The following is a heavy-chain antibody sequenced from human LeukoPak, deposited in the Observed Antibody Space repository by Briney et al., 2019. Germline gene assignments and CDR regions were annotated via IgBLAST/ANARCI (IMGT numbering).Heavy chain of an antibody. CDR2: ISSSSSYI. J-gene: IGHJ4*02. Sequence: PGGSLRLSCAASRFTFSSYSMNWVRQAPGRGLEWVSSISSSSSYIYYADSVKGRFTISRDNAKNSLYLQMDSLRAEDTAVYYCARGWASEAFDYWGQGTLVTVSS. CDR3: ARGWASEAFDY. CDR1: RFTFSSYS. D-gene: IGHD3-16*01. V-gene: IGHV3-21*01.